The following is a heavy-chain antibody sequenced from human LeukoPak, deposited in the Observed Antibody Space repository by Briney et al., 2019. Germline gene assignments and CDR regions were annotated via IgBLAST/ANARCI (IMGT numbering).Heavy chain of an antibody. CDR1: GYTFTSYG. V-gene: IGHV1-18*01. CDR2: ISAYNGNT. Sequence: ASVKVSCTASGYTFTSYGISWVRQAPGQGLEWMGWISAYNGNTNYAQKLQGRVTMTTDTSTSTAYMELRSLRSDDTAVYYCARDLKMGYSSGRHSWGTGSSNDYWGQGTLVTVSS. D-gene: IGHD6-19*01. J-gene: IGHJ4*02. CDR3: ARDLKMGYSSGRHSWGTGSSNDY.